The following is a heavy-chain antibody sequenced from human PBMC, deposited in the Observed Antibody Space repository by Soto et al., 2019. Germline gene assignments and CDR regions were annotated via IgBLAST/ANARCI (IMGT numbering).Heavy chain of an antibody. CDR2: ISGTSSYI. Sequence: EVQLVESGGGLVKPGGSLRLSCAASGFTFSSYSMNWVRQAPGKGLEWVSAISGTSSYIYYADSVKGRFTISRDNAKNSLYLQMNSRRAEDTAVYYCARDKSSSAGVYYYYYGMDVWGQGTTVTVSS. J-gene: IGHJ6*02. V-gene: IGHV3-21*01. D-gene: IGHD6-6*01. CDR1: GFTFSSYS. CDR3: ARDKSSSAGVYYYYYGMDV.